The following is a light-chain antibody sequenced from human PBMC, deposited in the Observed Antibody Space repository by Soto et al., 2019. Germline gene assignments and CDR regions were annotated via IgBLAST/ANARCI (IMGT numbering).Light chain of an antibody. CDR3: LQYYSFPWT. V-gene: IGKV1-6*01. J-gene: IGKJ1*01. CDR2: AAS. Sequence: IQITQSPSSLSASVGDRVTITCRASQGSRNDLGWYQQKPGKAPKLLIYAASSLQSGVPSRFSGSGSGTDFTLTISCLQSEDVATYYCLQYYSFPWTFGQGTKVDIK. CDR1: QGSRND.